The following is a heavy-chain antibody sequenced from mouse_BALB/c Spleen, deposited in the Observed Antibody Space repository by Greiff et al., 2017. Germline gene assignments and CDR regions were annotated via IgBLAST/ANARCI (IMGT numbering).Heavy chain of an antibody. CDR1: GYTFTDYN. CDR2: IYPYNGGT. Sequence: VQLQQSGPELVKPGASVKISCKASGYTFTDYNMHWVKQSHGKSLEWIGYIYPYNGGTGYNQKFKSKATLTVDNSSSTAYMELRSLTSEDSAVYYCARGDLITTVVATDFDVWGAGTTVTVSS. CDR3: ARGDLITTVVATDFDV. D-gene: IGHD1-1*01. J-gene: IGHJ1*01. V-gene: IGHV1S29*02.